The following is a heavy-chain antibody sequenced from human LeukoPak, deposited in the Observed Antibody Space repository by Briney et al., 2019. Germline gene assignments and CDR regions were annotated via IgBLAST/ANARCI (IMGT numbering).Heavy chain of an antibody. V-gene: IGHV4-59*08. CDR3: ARSYYGLFDY. Sequence: SETLSLTCTVSGGSISSYYWSWIRQPPGKGLEWIGYIYYSGSTNYNPSLKSRVTISVDTSKNQFSLKLSSVTAADTAVYYCARSYYGLFDYWGQGILVTVSS. CDR2: IYYSGST. J-gene: IGHJ4*02. D-gene: IGHD3-10*01. CDR1: GGSISSYY.